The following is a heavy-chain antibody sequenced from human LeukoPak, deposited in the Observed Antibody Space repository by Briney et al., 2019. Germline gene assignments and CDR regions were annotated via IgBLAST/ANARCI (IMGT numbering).Heavy chain of an antibody. V-gene: IGHV3-30*02. D-gene: IGHD6-19*01. CDR2: IRYDGSNK. J-gene: IGHJ4*02. CDR1: GFTLSSYG. Sequence: GGSLRLSCAASGFTLSSYGMHWVRQAPGKGLEWVAFIRYDGSNKYYADSVKGRFTISRDNSKNTLYLQMNSLRAEDTAVYYCAKAPRSGWYYFDYWGQGTLVTVSS. CDR3: AKAPRSGWYYFDY.